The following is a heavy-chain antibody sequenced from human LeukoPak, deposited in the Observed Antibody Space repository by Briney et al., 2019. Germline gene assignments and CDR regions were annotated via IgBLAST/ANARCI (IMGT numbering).Heavy chain of an antibody. Sequence: PGGSLRLSCAASGFTFSSYGMHWVHQAPGKGLEWVAFIRYDGSNKYYADSVKGRFTISRDNSKNTLYLQMNSLRAEDTAVYYCAKDLDFRNAEVVPAAFDYWGQGTLVTVSS. CDR1: GFTFSSYG. CDR3: AKDLDFRNAEVVPAAFDY. CDR2: IRYDGSNK. D-gene: IGHD2-2*01. J-gene: IGHJ4*02. V-gene: IGHV3-30*02.